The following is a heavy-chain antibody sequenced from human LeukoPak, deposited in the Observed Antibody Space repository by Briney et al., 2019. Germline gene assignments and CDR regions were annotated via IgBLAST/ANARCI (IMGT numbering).Heavy chain of an antibody. V-gene: IGHV5-51*01. CDR3: ARQHCTSTSCYPLVDY. Sequence: GESLKISCKGSGYSFTIYWIGWVRQMPGKGLEWMGIIYPADSDTRYSPSFQGQVTISADKSISTTYLQWSSLKASDTAMYYCARQHCTSTSCYPLVDYWGQGTLVTVSS. J-gene: IGHJ4*02. CDR1: GYSFTIYW. CDR2: IYPADSDT. D-gene: IGHD2-2*01.